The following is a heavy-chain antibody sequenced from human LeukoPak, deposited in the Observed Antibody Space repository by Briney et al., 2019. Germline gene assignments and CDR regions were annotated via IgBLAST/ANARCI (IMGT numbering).Heavy chain of an antibody. D-gene: IGHD1-1*01. CDR3: VRIKYNGWDFDY. J-gene: IGHJ4*02. Sequence: GGTLRLSSAASGFSFSNYRMSWVSHAPGKGGEGVANIKQDGSEKYYVDSVKGRFTISRDNAKNSLYLQMNSLRAEDTAVYFCVRIKYNGWDFDYWGQGTLVTVSS. CDR2: IKQDGSEK. V-gene: IGHV3-7*04. CDR1: GFSFSNYR.